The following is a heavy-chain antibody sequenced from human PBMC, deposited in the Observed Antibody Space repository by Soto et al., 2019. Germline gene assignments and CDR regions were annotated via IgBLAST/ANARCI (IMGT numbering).Heavy chain of an antibody. CDR3: TRQGATVLTGGDF. CDR1: GFTFSNYA. J-gene: IGHJ4*02. V-gene: IGHV3-23*01. CDR2: ITSAGEST. D-gene: IGHD4-17*01. Sequence: GGSLRLSCAASGFTFSNYAMSWVRQAPGKRLEWVSTITSAGESTFYADSVKGRFSIARDNSKNTLLLQMNSLRVEDTAVYYCTRQGATVLTGGDFWGQGTLVTVSS.